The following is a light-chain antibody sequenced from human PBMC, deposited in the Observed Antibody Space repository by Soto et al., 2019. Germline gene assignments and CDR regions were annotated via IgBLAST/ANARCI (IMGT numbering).Light chain of an antibody. V-gene: IGLV2-14*01. CDR2: DVS. J-gene: IGLJ1*01. CDR1: SSDVGGYNY. Sequence: QSVLTQPASVSGSPGQSITISCTGTSSDVGGYNYVSWYQQHPGKAPKLMIYDVSNRPSGVSNRFSGSKPGNTASLTISGLQAEDEADYYCSSYTSSSTRLYVFGTGTKVTV. CDR3: SSYTSSSTRLYV.